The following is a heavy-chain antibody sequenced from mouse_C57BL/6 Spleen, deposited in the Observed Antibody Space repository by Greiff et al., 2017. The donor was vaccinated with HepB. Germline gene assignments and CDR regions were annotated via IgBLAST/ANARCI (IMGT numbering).Heavy chain of an antibody. Sequence: EVKLLESGAELVRPGSSVKMSCKTSGYTFTSYGINWVKQRPGQGLEWIGYIYIGNGYTEYNEKFKGKATLTSDTSSSTAYMQLSSLTSEDSAIYFCARSDGYYDYAMDYWGQGTSVTVSS. CDR1: GYTFTSYG. CDR2: IYIGNGYT. CDR3: ARSDGYYDYAMDY. V-gene: IGHV1-58*01. J-gene: IGHJ4*01. D-gene: IGHD2-3*01.